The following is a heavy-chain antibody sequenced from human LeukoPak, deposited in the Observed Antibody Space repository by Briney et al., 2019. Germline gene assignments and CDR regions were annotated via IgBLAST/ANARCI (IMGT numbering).Heavy chain of an antibody. CDR1: GFPFSSYS. J-gene: IGHJ3*02. Sequence: GSLRLSCAASGFPFSSYSMNWVRPAPGKGLEWVSSISSSSSYIYYADSVKGRFTISRDNAKNSLYLQMNSLRAEDTAVYYCARAAAGTDAFDIWGQGTMGTVSA. V-gene: IGHV3-21*01. CDR2: ISSSSSYI. CDR3: ARAAAGTDAFDI. D-gene: IGHD6-13*01.